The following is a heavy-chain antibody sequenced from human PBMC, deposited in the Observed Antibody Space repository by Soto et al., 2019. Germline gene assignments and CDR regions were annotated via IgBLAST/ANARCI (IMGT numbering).Heavy chain of an antibody. J-gene: IGHJ4*02. CDR1: GYTFTAYG. Sequence: QVQLVQSAPEVKRPGASVKVSCQASGYTFTAYGLNWVRRAAGRGLEWMGRIATHDGSTVSAQRLQGRLTLTRDTFTSTAHMELRGLTSDDPGLYSCARNVGDDSTNFWGQGTLVTVSS. CDR3: ARNVGDDSTNF. D-gene: IGHD3-22*01. V-gene: IGHV1-18*04. CDR2: IATHDGST.